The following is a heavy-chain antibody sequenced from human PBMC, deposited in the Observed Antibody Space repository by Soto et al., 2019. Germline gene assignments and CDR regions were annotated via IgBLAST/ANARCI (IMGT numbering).Heavy chain of an antibody. CDR1: GGSISSSNW. D-gene: IGHD1-26*01. V-gene: IGHV4-4*02. J-gene: IGHJ4*02. CDR2: IYHSGST. CDR3: ATRVSSKELPPG. Sequence: QVQLQESGPGLVKPSGTLSLTCAVSGGSISSSNWWRWVRQPPRKGLEWIGEIYHSGSTNYNPSLKSRDAISVDKSTNQYSLKLSYVTAADTAVYYCATRVSSKELPPGWGQGTLVTVSS.